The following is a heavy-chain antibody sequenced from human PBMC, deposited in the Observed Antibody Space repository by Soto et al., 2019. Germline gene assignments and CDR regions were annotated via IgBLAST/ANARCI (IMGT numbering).Heavy chain of an antibody. CDR2: TNSDGSDT. V-gene: IGHV3-74*01. D-gene: IGHD6-19*01. CDR3: ARDRGWSLFDY. J-gene: IGHJ4*02. Sequence: GGSLRLCCAASGFTFSTYGMYWVRQAPGKGLVWVSRTNSDGSDTSYADSVKGRFTISRDNAKNTLYLQMNSLRAEDTAIYYCARDRGWSLFDYWGQGTLVTVSS. CDR1: GFTFSTYG.